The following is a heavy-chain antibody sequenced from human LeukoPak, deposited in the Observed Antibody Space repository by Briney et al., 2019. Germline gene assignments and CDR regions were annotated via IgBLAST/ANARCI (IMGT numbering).Heavy chain of an antibody. V-gene: IGHV3-48*03. Sequence: GGSLRLSCAATGFSFSTYEMNWVRQAPGKGLEWVSYISSSGRTIYYADSVKGRFTISRDNPKNSLYLQMNSLRAEDTAVYYCARNTPEDAFDIWGQGTMVTVFS. CDR1: GFSFSTYE. CDR2: ISSSGRTI. J-gene: IGHJ3*02. CDR3: ARNTPEDAFDI.